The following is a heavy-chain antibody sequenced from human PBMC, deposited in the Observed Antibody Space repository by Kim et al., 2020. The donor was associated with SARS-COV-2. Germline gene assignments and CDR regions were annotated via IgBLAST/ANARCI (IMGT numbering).Heavy chain of an antibody. D-gene: IGHD6-13*01. V-gene: IGHV3-30-3*01. CDR3: ARGGGGYSSSRMMSYYY. CDR2: ISYDGSNK. J-gene: IGHJ6*01. Sequence: GGSLRLSCAASGFTFSSYAMHWVRQAPGKGLEWVAVISYDGSNKYYADSVKGRFTISRDNSKNTLYLQMNSLRAEDTAVYYCARGGGGYSSSRMMSYYY. CDR1: GFTFSSYA.